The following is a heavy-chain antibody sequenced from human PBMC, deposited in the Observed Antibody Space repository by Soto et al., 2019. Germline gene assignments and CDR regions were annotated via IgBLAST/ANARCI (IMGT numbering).Heavy chain of an antibody. J-gene: IGHJ6*02. Sequence: ASVKVSCKASGYTFTSYGSSWGRRAPGQKLERKGWISAYNGNTNYAQKLQGRVTMTTDTSTSTAYMELRSLRSDDTAVYYCASDPLLRGYSCGLMYYYGMEVWGQGTTVTVSS. CDR2: ISAYNGNT. V-gene: IGHV1-18*01. CDR3: ASDPLLRGYSCGLMYYYGMEV. CDR1: GYTFTSYG. D-gene: IGHD5-18*01.